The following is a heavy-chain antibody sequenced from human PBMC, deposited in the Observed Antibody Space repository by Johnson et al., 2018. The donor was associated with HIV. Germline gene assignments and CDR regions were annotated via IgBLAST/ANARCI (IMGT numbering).Heavy chain of an antibody. V-gene: IGHV3-30*02. D-gene: IGHD6-19*01. CDR2: IHYDGNNK. J-gene: IGHJ3*02. Sequence: QVQLVESGGGVVQPGGSLRLSCAASAFTFSSYAIHWVRQAPGQGLEWVAFIHYDGNNKYYADSVKGRFTISRDNSKNTLYLQMNSLRAEDTAVYYCAKDLSSGWYHAFDIWGQGTMVTVSS. CDR3: AKDLSSGWYHAFDI. CDR1: AFTFSSYA.